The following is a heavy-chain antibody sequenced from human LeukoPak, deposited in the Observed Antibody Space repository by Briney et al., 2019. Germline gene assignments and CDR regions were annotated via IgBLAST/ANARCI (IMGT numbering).Heavy chain of an antibody. CDR2: IDHSGST. V-gene: IGHV4-30-2*01. J-gene: IGHJ4*02. Sequence: SQTLSLTCTVSGGSISSGGYYWSWIRQPPGQGLEWIVYIDHSGSTYYNPSLKSRITISVARSKHQFSLKLSSVTAEDTAVYYRAKETAGTGDYWGQGTLVTVSS. CDR1: GGSISSGGYY. D-gene: IGHD6-19*01. CDR3: AKETAGTGDY.